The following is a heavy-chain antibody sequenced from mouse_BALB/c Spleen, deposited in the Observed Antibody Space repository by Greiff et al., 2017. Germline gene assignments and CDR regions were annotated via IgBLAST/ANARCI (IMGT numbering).Heavy chain of an antibody. CDR2: ISSGSSTI. CDR3: ARSTVSYYYAMDY. CDR1: GFTFSSFG. J-gene: IGHJ4*01. Sequence: DVMLVESGGGLVQPGGSRKLSCAASGFTFSSFGMHWVRQAPEKGLEWVAYISSGSSTIYYADTVKGRFTISRDNPKNTLFLQMTSLRSEDTAMYYCARSTVSYYYAMDYWGQGTSVTVSS. V-gene: IGHV5-17*02.